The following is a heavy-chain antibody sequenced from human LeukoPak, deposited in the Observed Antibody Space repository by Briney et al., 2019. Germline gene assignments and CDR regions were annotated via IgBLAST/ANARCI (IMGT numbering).Heavy chain of an antibody. J-gene: IGHJ4*02. D-gene: IGHD1-26*01. CDR2: IIPIFGTA. CDR3: ARASERSGSYEPRGFGY. V-gene: IGHV1-69*05. CDR1: GGTFSSYA. Sequence: SVKVSCKASGGTFSSYAISWVRQAPGQGLEWMGGIIPIFGTANYAQKFQGRVTITRDTSISTPYMELSSLTSEDTAVYYCARASERSGSYEPRGFGYWGQGTLVTVSS.